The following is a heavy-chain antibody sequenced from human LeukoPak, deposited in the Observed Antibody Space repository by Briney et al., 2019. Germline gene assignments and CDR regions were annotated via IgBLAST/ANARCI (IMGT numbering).Heavy chain of an antibody. V-gene: IGHV3-23*01. CDR3: AKDDKYSSSSSDY. J-gene: IGHJ4*02. CDR2: ISGSGGST. D-gene: IGHD6-6*01. Sequence: GSLRLSCAASGFTFISYAMSWVRQAPGKGLEWVSAISGSGGSTYYADSVKGRFTISRDNSNNTLYLQMNSLRAEETAVYYCAKDDKYSSSSSDYWGQGTLVTVSS. CDR1: GFTFISYA.